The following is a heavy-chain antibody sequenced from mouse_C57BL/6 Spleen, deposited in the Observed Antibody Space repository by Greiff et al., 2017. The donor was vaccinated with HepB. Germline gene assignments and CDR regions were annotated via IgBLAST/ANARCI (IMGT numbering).Heavy chain of an antibody. CDR2: IDPSDSET. Sequence: QVQLQQPGAELVRPGSSVKLSCKASGYTFPSYWMHWVKQRPIQGLEWIGNIDPSDSETHYNQKFKDKATLTVDKSSSTAYMQLSSLTSEDSAVYYCARRGYDGYAMDYWGQGTSVTVSS. D-gene: IGHD2-2*01. CDR3: ARRGYDGYAMDY. CDR1: GYTFPSYW. J-gene: IGHJ4*01. V-gene: IGHV1-52*01.